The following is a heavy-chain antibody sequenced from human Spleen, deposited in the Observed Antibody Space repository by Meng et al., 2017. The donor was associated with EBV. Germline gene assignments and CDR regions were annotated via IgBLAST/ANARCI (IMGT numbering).Heavy chain of an antibody. V-gene: IGHV1-18*01. Sequence: QVHLVHAGAEVKKPGASVKVSCKASGYTFTNYGISWVRQAPGQGLEWMGWISGYNGDTNYAQKFQGRVTMTTDTSTSTAYMELRSLRSDDTAVYYCAKYHGLDYWGQGTLVTVSS. D-gene: IGHD5-24*01. J-gene: IGHJ4*02. CDR1: GYTFTNYG. CDR2: ISGYNGDT. CDR3: AKYHGLDY.